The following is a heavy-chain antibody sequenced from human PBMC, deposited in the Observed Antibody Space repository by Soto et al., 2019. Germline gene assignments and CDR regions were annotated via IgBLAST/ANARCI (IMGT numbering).Heavy chain of an antibody. D-gene: IGHD3-3*01. CDR1: GGSIISGGYY. CDR2: IYYSGST. V-gene: IGHV4-31*03. CDR3: ARGRSGYYYYYGMDV. J-gene: IGHJ6*02. Sequence: SETLSLTCTVSGGSIISGGYYWIWIRQHPGKGLEWIGYIYYSGSTYYNPSLKSRVTISVDTSKNQFSLKLSSVTAADTAVYYCARGRSGYYYYYGMDVWGQGTTVTVSS.